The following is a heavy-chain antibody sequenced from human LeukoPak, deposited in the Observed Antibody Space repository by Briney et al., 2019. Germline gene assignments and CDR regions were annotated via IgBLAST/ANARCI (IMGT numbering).Heavy chain of an antibody. D-gene: IGHD4-11*01. V-gene: IGHV3-23*01. Sequence: PGGSLRLSCAASGFTFSSYAMSWVRRAPGKGLEWVSAISGSGGSTYYADSVKGRFTISRDNSKNTLYLQMNSLRAEDTAVYYCAKALNYYSNYGSVDYWGQGTLVTVSS. CDR1: GFTFSSYA. CDR2: ISGSGGST. CDR3: AKALNYYSNYGSVDY. J-gene: IGHJ4*02.